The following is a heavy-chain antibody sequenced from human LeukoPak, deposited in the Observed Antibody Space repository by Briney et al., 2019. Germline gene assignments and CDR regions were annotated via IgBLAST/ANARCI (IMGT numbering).Heavy chain of an antibody. Sequence: PGGSLRLSCAASGFTFSSYAMSWVRQAPGKGLEWVSAISGSGGSTYYADSVKGRFTISRDNSKNTLYLQMNSLRAEDTAVYYCARGTLWFGELFQHWGQGTLVTVSS. J-gene: IGHJ4*02. CDR1: GFTFSSYA. V-gene: IGHV3-23*01. CDR3: ARGTLWFGELFQH. CDR2: ISGSGGST. D-gene: IGHD3-10*01.